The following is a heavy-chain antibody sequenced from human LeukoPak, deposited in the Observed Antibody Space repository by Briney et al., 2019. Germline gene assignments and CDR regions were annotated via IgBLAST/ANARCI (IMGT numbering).Heavy chain of an antibody. Sequence: GGSLRLSCAASGFTFSSYEMNWVRQAPGKGLEWVSYISSSGSTIYYADSVKGRFTISRDNAKNSLYLQMNSLGAEDTAVYYCARVKGPSRPNYGDWDYWGQGTLVTVSS. D-gene: IGHD4-17*01. CDR1: GFTFSSYE. CDR3: ARVKGPSRPNYGDWDY. J-gene: IGHJ4*02. V-gene: IGHV3-48*03. CDR2: ISSSGSTI.